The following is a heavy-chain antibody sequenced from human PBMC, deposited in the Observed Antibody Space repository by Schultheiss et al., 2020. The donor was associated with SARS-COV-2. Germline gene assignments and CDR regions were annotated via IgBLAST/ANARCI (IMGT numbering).Heavy chain of an antibody. Sequence: GGSLRLSCAASGFTFSSYAMHWVRQAPGKGLEWVAVISYDGSNKYYADSVKGRFTISRDNSKNTLYLQMNSLRAEDTAVYYCAKRRYYYDRTDAFDIWGQGTMVTVSS. CDR3: AKRRYYYDRTDAFDI. V-gene: IGHV3-30*01. CDR1: GFTFSSYA. J-gene: IGHJ3*02. CDR2: ISYDGSNK. D-gene: IGHD3-22*01.